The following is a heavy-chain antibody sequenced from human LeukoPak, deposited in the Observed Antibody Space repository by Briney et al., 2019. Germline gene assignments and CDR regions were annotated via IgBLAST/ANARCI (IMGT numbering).Heavy chain of an antibody. V-gene: IGHV4-39*07. D-gene: IGHD6-13*01. CDR1: GGSISSSSYY. J-gene: IGHJ5*02. CDR2: IYYSGST. Sequence: SETLSLTCTVSGGSISSSSYYWGWIRQPPGKGLEWIRSIYYSGSTYYNPSLKSRVTISVDTSKNQFSLKLSSVTAADTAVYYCASSSWYPDWFDPWGQGTLVTVSS. CDR3: ASSSWYPDWFDP.